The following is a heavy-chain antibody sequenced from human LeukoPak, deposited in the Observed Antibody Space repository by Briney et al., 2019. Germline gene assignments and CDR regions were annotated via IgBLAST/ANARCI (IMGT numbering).Heavy chain of an antibody. CDR3: AKTKIVATFFDY. CDR2: ISDSGDST. V-gene: IGHV3-23*01. D-gene: IGHD5-12*01. Sequence: GGSLRLSCAASGFTFSNYAMSWVRQAPGKGLEWVSGISDSGDSTYYADSVKGRFTISRDNSKNTLYLQMNSLRAVGTAIYYCAKTKIVATFFDYWGQGTLVTVSS. J-gene: IGHJ4*02. CDR1: GFTFSNYA.